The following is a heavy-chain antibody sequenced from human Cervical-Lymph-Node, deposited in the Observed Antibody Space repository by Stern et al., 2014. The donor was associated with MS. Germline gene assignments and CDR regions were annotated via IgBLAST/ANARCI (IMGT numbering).Heavy chain of an antibody. J-gene: IGHJ6*02. CDR2: IYTSGST. D-gene: IGHD3-9*01. CDR3: ARDCRLRYFDNYGMDV. V-gene: IGHV4-61*02. CDR1: GGSISSGSYY. Sequence: QVQLQESGPGLVKPSQTLSLTCTVSGGSISSGSYYWSWIRQPAGKGLEXIGRIYTSGSTNYNPSLKSRVPISVDTSKNQFSLKLGFVTAADTAVYYCARDCRLRYFDNYGMDVWGQGTTVTVSS.